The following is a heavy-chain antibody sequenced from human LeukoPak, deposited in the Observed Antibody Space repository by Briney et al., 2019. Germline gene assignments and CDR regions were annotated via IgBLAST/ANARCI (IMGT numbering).Heavy chain of an antibody. V-gene: IGHV3-21*01. J-gene: IGHJ3*02. CDR2: ISSSSSYI. CDR3: ARDILGDAFDI. Sequence: GGSLRLSCAASGFTFSSYSMNWVRQAPGKGLEWVSSISSSSSYIYYADSVKGRFTISRDNAQNSLYLQMNSLRAEDTAVYYCARDILGDAFDIWGQGTMVTVSS. CDR1: GFTFSSYS.